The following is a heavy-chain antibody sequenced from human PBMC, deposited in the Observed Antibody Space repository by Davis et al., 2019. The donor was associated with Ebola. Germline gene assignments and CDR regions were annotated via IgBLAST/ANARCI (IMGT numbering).Heavy chain of an antibody. Sequence: AASVTVSCKASGYTFTSYYMHWVRQAPGQGLEWMGIINPSGGSTSYAQKFQGRVTMTRDTSTSTVYMELSSLRSEDTAVYYCARGRGSGYVGWNWFDPWGQGTLVTVSS. V-gene: IGHV1-46*01. J-gene: IGHJ5*02. CDR3: ARGRGSGYVGWNWFDP. CDR1: GYTFTSYY. D-gene: IGHD3-3*01. CDR2: INPSGGST.